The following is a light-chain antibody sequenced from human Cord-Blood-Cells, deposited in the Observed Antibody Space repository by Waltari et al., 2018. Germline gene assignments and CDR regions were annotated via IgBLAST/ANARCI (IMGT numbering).Light chain of an antibody. CDR3: CSYAGSRV. Sequence: QSVLTQPASLSGSPGQSMTISCTGTSRAVVSYNFVSWYQQHPGTAPTLMIYEGSKLPSGVANRFSGSKSGNTASLTISGLQAEDEADYYCCSYAGSRVFGGGTKLTVL. J-gene: IGLJ3*02. V-gene: IGLV2-23*01. CDR1: SRAVVSYNF. CDR2: EGS.